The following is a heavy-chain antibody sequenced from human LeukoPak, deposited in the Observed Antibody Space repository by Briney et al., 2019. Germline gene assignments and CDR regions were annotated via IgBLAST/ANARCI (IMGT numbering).Heavy chain of an antibody. CDR3: ARRLYYDFWSGYHTTGGYYFDY. CDR2: IYYSGST. V-gene: IGHV4-39*01. J-gene: IGHJ4*02. CDR1: GGSFSGYY. Sequence: SETLSLTCAVYGGSFSGYYWGWIRQPPGKGLEWIGSIYYSGSTYYNPSLKSRVTISVDTSKNQFSLKLSSVTAADTAVYYCARRLYYDFWSGYHTTGGYYFDYWGQGTLVTVSS. D-gene: IGHD3-3*01.